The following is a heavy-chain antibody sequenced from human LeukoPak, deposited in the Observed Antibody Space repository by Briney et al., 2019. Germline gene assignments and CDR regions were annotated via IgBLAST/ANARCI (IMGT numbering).Heavy chain of an antibody. J-gene: IGHJ5*02. CDR2: ISAYNGNT. Sequence: ASVKVPCKASGYTFTSYGISWVRQAPGQGLEWMGWISAYNGNTNYAQKLQGRVTMTTDTSTSTAYMELRSLRSDDTAVYYCARLLKSRATPNWFDPWGQGTLVTVSS. CDR1: GYTFTSYG. V-gene: IGHV1-18*01. CDR3: ARLLKSRATPNWFDP. D-gene: IGHD5-12*01.